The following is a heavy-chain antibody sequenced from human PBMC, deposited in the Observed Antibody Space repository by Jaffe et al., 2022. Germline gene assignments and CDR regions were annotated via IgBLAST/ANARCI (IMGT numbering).Heavy chain of an antibody. V-gene: IGHV4-38-2*01. J-gene: IGHJ4*02. CDR2: IYHSGST. CDR1: GYSISSGYY. CDR3: ARTQPGYFDY. Sequence: QVQLQESGPGLVKPSETLSLTCAVSGYSISSGYYWGWIRQPPGKGLEWIGSIYHSGSTYYNPSLKSRVTISVDTSKNQFSLKLSSVTAADTAVYYCARTQPGYFDYWGQGTLVTVSS.